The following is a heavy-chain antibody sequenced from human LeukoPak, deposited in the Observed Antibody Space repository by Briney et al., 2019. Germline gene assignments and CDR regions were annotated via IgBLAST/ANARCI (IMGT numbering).Heavy chain of an antibody. CDR2: ISYSGTT. D-gene: IGHD4-17*01. J-gene: IGHJ6*03. CDR3: ALRPVGFYYMDV. Sequence: SQTLSLTCTVSGGSISSGGCYWSWSRQHPGKGLEWIGYISYSGTTYYNPSLKSRVIISIDTSKNQFSLKLSSVTAADTAVYYCALRPVGFYYMDVWGKGTTVTVSS. V-gene: IGHV4-31*03. CDR1: GGSISSGGCY.